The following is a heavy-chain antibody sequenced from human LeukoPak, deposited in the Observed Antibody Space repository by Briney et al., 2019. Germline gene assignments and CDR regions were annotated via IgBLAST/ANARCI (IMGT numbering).Heavy chain of an antibody. V-gene: IGHV4-34*01. CDR3: ARDSIHRRTTPFDY. CDR2: IYHTGST. D-gene: IGHD1-7*01. Sequence: SETLSLTCAVYGGSFSGYYWSWIRQSPGKGLEWIGEIYHTGSTNYNPSLKSRVTISIDTSKNQFSLRLSSVNAADTAMYYCARDSIHRRTTPFDYWGLGTLVTVSS. J-gene: IGHJ4*02. CDR1: GGSFSGYY.